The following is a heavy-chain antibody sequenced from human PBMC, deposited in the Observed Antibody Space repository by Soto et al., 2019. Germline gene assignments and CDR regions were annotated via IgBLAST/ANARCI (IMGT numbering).Heavy chain of an antibody. CDR1: GFTFSSYS. V-gene: IGHV3-21*01. D-gene: IGHD6-25*01. CDR2: ISSSSSYI. Sequence: GGSLRLSCAASGFTFSSYSMNWVRQAPGKGLEWVSSISSSSSYIYYADSVKGRFTISRDNAKNSLYLQMNSLRAEDTAVYYCARELMTPVWRLAGWGQGTLVTVSS. CDR3: ARELMTPVWRLAG. J-gene: IGHJ4*02.